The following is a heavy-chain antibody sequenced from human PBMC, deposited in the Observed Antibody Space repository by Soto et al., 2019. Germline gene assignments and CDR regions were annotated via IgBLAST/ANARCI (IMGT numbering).Heavy chain of an antibody. CDR2: ISTTSSTI. CDR1: GFTFSSFS. J-gene: IGHJ4*02. D-gene: IGHD6-19*01. V-gene: IGHV3-48*02. Sequence: EVQLVESGGGLVQPGGPLRLSCAASGFTFSSFSMNWFRKSPGKGRGWVSYISTTSSTIHYADSVKGRFTISRDNAKNSLYLQMISLRDEDTAVYYCARDGAISGCFDYWGQGTLVTVSS. CDR3: ARDGAISGCFDY.